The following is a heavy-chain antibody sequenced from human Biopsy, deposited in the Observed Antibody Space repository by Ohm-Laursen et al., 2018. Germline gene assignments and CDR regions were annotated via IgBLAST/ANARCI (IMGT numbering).Heavy chain of an antibody. CDR1: GYIFTSFG. CDR3: ARVREGGLLDY. J-gene: IGHJ4*02. Sequence: ASVKVSCKGSGYIFTSFGASWVRQAPGHGLEWMGWVSTYNGNTEYEQKFQGRVTMTTDTSANTAYMELRSLRSDDTAVYFCARVREGGLLDYWGQGILVTVSS. D-gene: IGHD3-16*01. V-gene: IGHV1-18*01. CDR2: VSTYNGNT.